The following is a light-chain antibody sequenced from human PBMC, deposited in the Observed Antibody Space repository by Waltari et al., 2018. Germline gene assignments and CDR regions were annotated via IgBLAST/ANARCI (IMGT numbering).Light chain of an antibody. Sequence: IQMTQSPSSLSASVGDRVTITCQASKDISNYLNWYQQKPGKAPKLLIYDASNLETGVPSRFSGSGSGTDFTFTISSLQPEDIATYYCQQYDNLPRTFGQGTKLEIK. V-gene: IGKV1-33*01. J-gene: IGKJ2*01. CDR2: DAS. CDR3: QQYDNLPRT. CDR1: KDISNY.